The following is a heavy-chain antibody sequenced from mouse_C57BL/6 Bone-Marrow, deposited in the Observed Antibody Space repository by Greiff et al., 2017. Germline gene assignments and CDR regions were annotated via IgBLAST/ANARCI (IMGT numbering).Heavy chain of an antibody. CDR2: INSGGSYT. J-gene: IGHJ4*01. Sequence: EVKLVEPGADFVKPGGSLKLSCAASGFTFSSYGMPWVRQSPDKSLEWVATINSGGSYTNYPHSVKGRSTITRDNATNTPYLQMSSLKSEDTAMYSCAKYNYYCDSYPYYSLDDWGQGTSVTVSS. CDR3: AKYNYYCDSYPYYSLDD. D-gene: IGHD1-1*01. CDR1: GFTFSSYG. V-gene: IGHV5-6*01.